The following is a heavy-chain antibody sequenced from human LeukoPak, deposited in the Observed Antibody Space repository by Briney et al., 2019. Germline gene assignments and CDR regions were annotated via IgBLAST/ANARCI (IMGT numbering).Heavy chain of an antibody. D-gene: IGHD3-9*01. Sequence: GASVKVSCKASGYTFTSYDINWVRQATGLGLEWMGWMNPNSGNTGYAQKFQGRVTMTRNTSISTAYMELSSLRSEDTAVYYCARGSIFRIFRAFDIWGQGTMVTVSS. CDR3: ARGSIFRIFRAFDI. V-gene: IGHV1-8*01. CDR1: GYTFTSYD. CDR2: MNPNSGNT. J-gene: IGHJ3*02.